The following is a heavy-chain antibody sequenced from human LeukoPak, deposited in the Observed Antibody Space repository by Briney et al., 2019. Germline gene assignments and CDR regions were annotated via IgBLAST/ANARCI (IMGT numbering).Heavy chain of an antibody. CDR2: ISDNGRST. Sequence: GGSLRLSCAASGFTFKNYWMNWVRQAPGKGPVCVSRISDNGRSTTYADYVKGRFTISRDNAKNTLYLQMNSLRAEDTAMYYCVRDISNYQPVINWGQGTLVTVSS. J-gene: IGHJ4*02. CDR1: GFTFKNYW. V-gene: IGHV3-74*01. D-gene: IGHD3-10*01. CDR3: VRDISNYQPVIN.